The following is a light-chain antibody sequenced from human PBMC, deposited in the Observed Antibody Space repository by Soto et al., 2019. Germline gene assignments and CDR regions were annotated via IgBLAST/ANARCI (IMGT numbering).Light chain of an antibody. CDR3: QQSYSSPWT. Sequence: DIQMTQSPSSLSASVGDSVTITCRASQTITTYLNWYRQQPGKAPKLLIYAASTLQRGVPSRFSGRGSATDFTLIISSLQPEDFAIYYCQQSYSSPWTFGPGTKVAI. V-gene: IGKV1-39*01. CDR1: QTITTY. CDR2: AAS. J-gene: IGKJ1*01.